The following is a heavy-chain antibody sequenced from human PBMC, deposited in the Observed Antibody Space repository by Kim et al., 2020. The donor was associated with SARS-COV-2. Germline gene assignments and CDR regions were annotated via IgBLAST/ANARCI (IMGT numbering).Heavy chain of an antibody. V-gene: IGHV3-7*01. D-gene: IGHD4-17*01. CDR3: ARGTYGDYYYGMDV. Sequence: VDSVKGRFTISGDNAKNSLYLQMNSLRAEDTAVYYCARGTYGDYYYGMDVWGQGTTVTVSS. J-gene: IGHJ6*02.